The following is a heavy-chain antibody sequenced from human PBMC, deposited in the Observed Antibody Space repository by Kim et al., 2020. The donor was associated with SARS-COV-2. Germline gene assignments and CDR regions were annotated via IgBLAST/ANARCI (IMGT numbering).Heavy chain of an antibody. CDR3: ARSRNYYYYMDV. CDR2: K. J-gene: IGHJ6*03. Sequence: KYYADSVKGRFPISRDNSKNTLYLQMNSLRAEDTAIYYCARSRNYYYYMDVWGKGTTVTVSS. V-gene: IGHV3-33*01.